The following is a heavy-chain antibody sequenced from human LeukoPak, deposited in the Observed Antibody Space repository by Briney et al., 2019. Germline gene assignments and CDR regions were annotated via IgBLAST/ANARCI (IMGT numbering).Heavy chain of an antibody. CDR3: AREPLSYGSGVDY. V-gene: IGHV3-33*01. CDR1: GLTFSSYA. D-gene: IGHD3-10*01. Sequence: HPGRSLTLSCAASGLTFSSYAMLWVRQAPGKGLEWVAVIWDDANNKYYAHSVKGRFTISRDNSKNTLYLQMNSLGVEDTAVYYCAREPLSYGSGVDYWGQGTLVTVSS. CDR2: IWDDANNK. J-gene: IGHJ4*02.